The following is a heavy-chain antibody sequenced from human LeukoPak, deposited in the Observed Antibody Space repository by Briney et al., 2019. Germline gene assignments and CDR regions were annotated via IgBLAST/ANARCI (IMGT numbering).Heavy chain of an antibody. CDR1: GFPFSSYT. V-gene: IGHV4-4*07. Sequence: GSLRLSCAASGFPFSSYTMHWVRQAPGKGLEWIGRIYTSGSTNYNPSLKSRVTMSVDTSKNQFSLKLSSVTAADTAVYYCAREDAPNYYDSSGFSYYFDYWGQGTLVTVSS. D-gene: IGHD3-22*01. CDR2: IYTSGST. J-gene: IGHJ4*02. CDR3: AREDAPNYYDSSGFSYYFDY.